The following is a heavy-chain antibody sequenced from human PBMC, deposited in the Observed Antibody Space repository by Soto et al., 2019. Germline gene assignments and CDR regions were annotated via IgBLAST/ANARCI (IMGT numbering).Heavy chain of an antibody. V-gene: IGHV4-59*01. Sequence: SETLSLTCTVSGCSISSYYWSWIRQPPGKGLEWIGYIYDSGSTNYNPSLKSRVTISVDTSKNQFSLKLTSVTAADTAVYYCAAPPRYWGQGTLVTVSS. D-gene: IGHD6-6*01. CDR1: GCSISSYY. CDR2: IYDSGST. CDR3: AAPPRY. J-gene: IGHJ4*02.